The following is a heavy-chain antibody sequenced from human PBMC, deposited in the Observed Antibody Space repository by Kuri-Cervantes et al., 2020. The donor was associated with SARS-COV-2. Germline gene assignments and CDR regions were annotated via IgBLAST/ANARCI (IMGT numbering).Heavy chain of an antibody. D-gene: IGHD4-17*01. V-gene: IGHV3-43*02. J-gene: IGHJ6*02. CDR2: ISGDGGST. CDR1: GFTFDDYA. Sequence: LSLTCAASGFTFDDYAMHWVRQAPGKGLEWVSLISGDGGSTYYADSVKGRFTISRDNAKNSLYLQMNSLRAEDTAVYYCARDTDYGDYYYYYGMDVWGQGTMVTVSS. CDR3: ARDTDYGDYYYYYGMDV.